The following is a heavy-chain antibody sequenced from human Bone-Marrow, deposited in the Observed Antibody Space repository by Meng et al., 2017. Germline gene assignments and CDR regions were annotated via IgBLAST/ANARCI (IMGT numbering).Heavy chain of an antibody. V-gene: IGHV4-39*07. J-gene: IGHJ5*02. CDR3: AREKSPLGFDP. Sequence: QLQLQGPGPGLRKPSATLSFTGTVSGGSISSSSYYWGWIRQPPGKGLEWIGSIYYSGSTYYNPSLKSRVTISVDTSKNQFSLKLSSVTAADTAVYYCAREKSPLGFDPWGQGTLVTGSS. CDR2: IYYSGST. CDR1: GGSISSSSYY.